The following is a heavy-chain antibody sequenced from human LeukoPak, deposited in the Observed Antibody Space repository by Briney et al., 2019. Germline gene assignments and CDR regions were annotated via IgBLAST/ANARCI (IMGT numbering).Heavy chain of an antibody. D-gene: IGHD3-9*01. CDR1: GLTFSSYS. CDR3: TRGFDISDY. CDR2: ISSSGSTM. Sequence: PGRSLRLSCAVSGLTFSSYSMNWVRQAPGKGLEWLSYISSSGSTMYYADSVKGRFTISRDNARNSLYLQMNSLRVEDTAMYYCTRGFDISDYWGQGTVVTVSS. V-gene: IGHV3-48*04. J-gene: IGHJ4*02.